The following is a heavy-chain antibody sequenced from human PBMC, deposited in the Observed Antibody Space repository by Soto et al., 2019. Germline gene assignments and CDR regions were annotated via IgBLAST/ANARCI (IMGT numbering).Heavy chain of an antibody. CDR2: IYYSGST. J-gene: IGHJ5*02. CDR3: VTFIAAGKYGDWFAP. D-gene: IGHD6-13*01. V-gene: IGHV4-59*01. Sequence: ASETLSLTCTVSGGSISRYYWSWIRQPPGKGLEWIGYIYYSGSTNYNPSLKSRVTISVDTSKNQFSLKLSSVTAADTAVYYCVTFIAAGKYGDWFAPWGQGTLVIVSA. CDR1: GGSISRYY.